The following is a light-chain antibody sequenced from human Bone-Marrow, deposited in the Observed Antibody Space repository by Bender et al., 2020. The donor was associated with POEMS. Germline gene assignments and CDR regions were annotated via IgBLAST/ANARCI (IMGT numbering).Light chain of an antibody. Sequence: QSALTQPRSVSGSPGQSVTISCTGTSSVVASYNLVSWYQQHPGKAPKLMIYDVSNRPSGVSNRFSGSKSGNTASLTISGLQAEDEADYYCSSYTSSNTLVFGGGTKLTVL. V-gene: IGLV2-14*02. J-gene: IGLJ2*01. CDR2: DVS. CDR1: SSVVASYNL. CDR3: SSYTSSNTLV.